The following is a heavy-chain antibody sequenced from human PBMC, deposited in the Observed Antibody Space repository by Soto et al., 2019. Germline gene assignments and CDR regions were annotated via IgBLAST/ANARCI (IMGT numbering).Heavy chain of an antibody. J-gene: IGHJ4*02. Sequence: GGSLRLSCAASGFTFDDYVMHWVRQAPGKGLEWVSGISWNSGSIGYADSVKGRFTISRDNAKNSLYLQMNSLRAEDTALYYCAKGFYYDSIFDYWGQGTLVTVSS. CDR2: ISWNSGSI. CDR1: GFTFDDYV. V-gene: IGHV3-9*01. CDR3: AKGFYYDSIFDY. D-gene: IGHD3-22*01.